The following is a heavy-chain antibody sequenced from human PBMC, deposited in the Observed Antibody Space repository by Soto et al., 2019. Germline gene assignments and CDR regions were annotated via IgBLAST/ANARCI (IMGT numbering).Heavy chain of an antibody. J-gene: IGHJ6*02. CDR2: MSYDGTNE. V-gene: IGHV3-30*18. CDR1: GFSFSAYG. CDR3: AKDHCSSSGCYSHVAVYHYYYALDV. Sequence: QVNLMESGGDVVQSGRSLRLSCEASGFSFSAYGMHGVRQAPGQGLEWVAVMSYDGTNEYYSDSMKSRFTISRDNSRNTLFMHMDSLRPEDTAVYYCAKDHCSSSGCYSHVAVYHYYYALDVWGQGTSVTVSS. D-gene: IGHD2-2*01.